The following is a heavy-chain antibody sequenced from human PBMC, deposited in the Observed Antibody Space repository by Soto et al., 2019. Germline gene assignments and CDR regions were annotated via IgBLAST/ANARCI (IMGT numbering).Heavy chain of an antibody. J-gene: IGHJ4*02. CDR1: GGSISSGGYS. V-gene: IGHV4-30-2*01. D-gene: IGHD2-2*01. CDR2: IYHSGST. Sequence: PSETLSLTCAVSGGSISSGGYSWSWIRQPPGKGLEWIGYIYHSGSTYYNPSLKSRVTISVDRSKNQFSLKLSSVTAADTAVYYCARGRDIVVVQAKGPYSSGWYYFDYWGQGTLVTVSS. CDR3: ARGRDIVVVQAKGPYSSGWYYFDY.